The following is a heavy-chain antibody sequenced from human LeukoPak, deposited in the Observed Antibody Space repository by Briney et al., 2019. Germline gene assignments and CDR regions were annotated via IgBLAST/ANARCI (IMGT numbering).Heavy chain of an antibody. CDR3: AKDIGLEYRYGSMLYFDY. CDR2: ISWNSGRI. D-gene: IGHD6-6*01. Sequence: GRSLRLSCAASGFTLDDYAMHWVRQPPGKGLEWVTCISWNSGRIGYADSMKGRFTISRDNAKNSLSMKRTSLRAEDRALYYCAKDIGLEYRYGSMLYFDYWGQGNLVTVSS. J-gene: IGHJ4*02. CDR1: GFTLDDYA. V-gene: IGHV3-9*01.